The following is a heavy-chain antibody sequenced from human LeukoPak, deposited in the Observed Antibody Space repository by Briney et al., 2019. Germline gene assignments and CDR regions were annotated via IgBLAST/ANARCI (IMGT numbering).Heavy chain of an antibody. CDR1: GFTFSSYG. Sequence: PGGSLRLSCAASGFTFSSYGMHWVRQAPGKGLEWVAVIWYDGSNKYYADSVKGRFTISRDNSKNTLYLQMNSLRAEDTAVYYCATGGYYYDSSGSFDYWGQGTLVTVSS. J-gene: IGHJ4*02. V-gene: IGHV3-33*01. CDR3: ATGGYYYDSSGSFDY. CDR2: IWYDGSNK. D-gene: IGHD3-22*01.